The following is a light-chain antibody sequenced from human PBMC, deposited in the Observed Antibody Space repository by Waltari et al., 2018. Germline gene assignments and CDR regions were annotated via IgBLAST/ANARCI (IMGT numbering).Light chain of an antibody. J-gene: IGLJ3*02. Sequence: QSALTQPASVSGSPGQSITLSCTGTTTDVGAYNFVSWYQQHPGEVPKLLIYEVNNRPSGVSDRFSGSRSGNTASLTISGLLAEDEADYYCCSHSSSSTLVLFGGGTKVT. V-gene: IGLV2-14*01. CDR1: TTDVGAYNF. CDR2: EVN. CDR3: CSHSSSSTLVL.